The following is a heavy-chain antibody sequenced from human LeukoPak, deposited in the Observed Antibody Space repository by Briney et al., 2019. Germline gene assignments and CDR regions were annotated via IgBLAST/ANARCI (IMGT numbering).Heavy chain of an antibody. J-gene: IGHJ6*03. D-gene: IGHD2-21*01. CDR1: GGTFSSYA. Sequence: ASVKVSCKASGGTFSSYAISWVRQAPGQGLEWMGGIIPIFGTANYAQKFQGRVTITADESTSTAYMELSSLRSEDTAVYYCARAEGWGGANYYYYMDVWGKGTTVTVSS. V-gene: IGHV1-69*13. CDR3: ARAEGWGGANYYYYMDV. CDR2: IIPIFGTA.